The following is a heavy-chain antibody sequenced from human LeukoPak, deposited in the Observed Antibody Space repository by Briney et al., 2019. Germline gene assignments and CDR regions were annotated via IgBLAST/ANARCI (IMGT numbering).Heavy chain of an antibody. CDR3: ARAAYFWNY. CDR2: IKYDGSEK. D-gene: IGHD1-1*01. V-gene: IGHV3-7*03. Sequence: GGSLRLSCAASGFIFSKHWMSWVRQAPGKGLGWVANIKYDGSEKNYLDSVKGRFTISRDNAKNSLYLQMHSLRAGDTAVYYCARAAYFWNYWGQGTLVTVSS. CDR1: GFIFSKHW. J-gene: IGHJ4*02.